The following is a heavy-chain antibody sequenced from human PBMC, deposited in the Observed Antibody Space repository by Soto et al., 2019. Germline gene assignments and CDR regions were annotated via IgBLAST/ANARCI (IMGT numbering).Heavy chain of an antibody. Sequence: EVQLVESGGDLVQPGGSLRLSCAASGFTFSSYSMNWVRQAPGKGLEWVSYISSGSSTIYYADSVKGRFTISRDNAKNSLYLQMISLRAEDTAVYYCARDWAAAVFDYWGQGTLVTVSS. CDR3: ARDWAAAVFDY. J-gene: IGHJ4*02. CDR2: ISSGSSTI. CDR1: GFTFSSYS. D-gene: IGHD6-13*01. V-gene: IGHV3-48*01.